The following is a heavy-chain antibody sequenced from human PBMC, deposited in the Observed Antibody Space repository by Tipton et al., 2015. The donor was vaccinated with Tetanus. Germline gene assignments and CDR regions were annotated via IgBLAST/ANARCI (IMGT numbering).Heavy chain of an antibody. CDR1: GGSFSGYY. CDR2: INHSGST. CDR3: HSLGYSSSSRVDY. Sequence: TLSLTCAVYGGSFSGYYWSWIRQPPGKGLEWIGEINHSGSTNYNPSLKSRVTISVDTSKNQFSLKLSSVTAADTAVYYCHSLGYSSSSRVDYWGQGTLVTVSS. D-gene: IGHD6-6*01. V-gene: IGHV4-34*01. J-gene: IGHJ4*02.